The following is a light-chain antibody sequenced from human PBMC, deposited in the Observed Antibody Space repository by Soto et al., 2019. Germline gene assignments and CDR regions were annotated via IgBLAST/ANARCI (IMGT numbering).Light chain of an antibody. Sequence: QSALTQPPSASGSPGQSVTISCTGTSSDVGGYNYVSWYQQHPGKAPKLMIYEVSKRPSGVPDRFSGSKSGNTASLTVSGLQDAEEDDYYCSSYAGSNNVVFGGGTKVTVL. J-gene: IGLJ2*01. CDR2: EVS. CDR3: SSYAGSNNVV. V-gene: IGLV2-8*01. CDR1: SSDVGGYNY.